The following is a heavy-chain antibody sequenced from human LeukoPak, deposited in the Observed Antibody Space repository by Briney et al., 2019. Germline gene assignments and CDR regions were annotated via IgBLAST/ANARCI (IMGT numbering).Heavy chain of an antibody. Sequence: PSETLSLTCAVYGGSFSGYYWSWIRQPPGKGLEWIGEINHSGSTNYNPSLKSRGTISVDTSKNQFSLKLSSVTAADTAVYYCARWYSSSFPNWFDPWGQGTLVTVSS. J-gene: IGHJ5*02. CDR2: INHSGST. CDR1: GGSFSGYY. V-gene: IGHV4-34*01. CDR3: ARWYSSSFPNWFDP. D-gene: IGHD6-13*01.